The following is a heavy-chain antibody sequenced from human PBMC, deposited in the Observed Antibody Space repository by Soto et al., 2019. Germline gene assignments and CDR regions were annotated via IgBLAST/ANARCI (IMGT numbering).Heavy chain of an antibody. V-gene: IGHV4-59*01. CDR3: ARGRWLQPYYYYGMDV. CDR2: IYYSGST. D-gene: IGHD5-18*01. CDR1: GGSISSYY. Sequence: SETLSLTCTVSGGSISSYYWSWIRQPPGKGLEWIGYIYYSGSTNYNPSLKSRVTISVDTSKNQFSLKLSSVTAADTAVYYCARGRWLQPYYYYGMDVWGQGTTVTVSS. J-gene: IGHJ6*02.